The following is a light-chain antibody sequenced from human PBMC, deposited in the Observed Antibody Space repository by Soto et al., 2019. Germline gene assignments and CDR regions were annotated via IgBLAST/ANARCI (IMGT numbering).Light chain of an antibody. Sequence: EIVMTQSPATLSVSPGERATLSCRASQSVSSNLAWYQQKHGQAPRLLIYGAFTRATGIPARFSGSGSGTEFTLSISSLQSEDFAVYYCQQYNNWPHSFGQGTKLEIK. CDR3: QQYNNWPHS. J-gene: IGKJ2*01. CDR1: QSVSSN. CDR2: GAF. V-gene: IGKV3-15*01.